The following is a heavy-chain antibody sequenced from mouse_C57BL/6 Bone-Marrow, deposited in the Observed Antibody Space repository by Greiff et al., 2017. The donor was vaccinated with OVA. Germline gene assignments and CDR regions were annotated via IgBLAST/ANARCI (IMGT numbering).Heavy chain of an antibody. Sequence: EVKLVESGGGLVKPGGSLKLSCAASGFTFSSYAMSWVRQTPEKRLEWVATISDGGSYTYYPDNVKGRFTISRDNAKNNLYLQMSHLRSEDTAMYYGARDITTVVDYFDYWGQGTTLTVSS. CDR1: GFTFSSYA. CDR3: ARDITTVVDYFDY. CDR2: ISDGGSYT. V-gene: IGHV5-4*01. J-gene: IGHJ2*01. D-gene: IGHD1-1*01.